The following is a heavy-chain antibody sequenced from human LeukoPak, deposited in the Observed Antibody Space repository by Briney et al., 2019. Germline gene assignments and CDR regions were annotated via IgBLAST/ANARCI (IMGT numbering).Heavy chain of an antibody. CDR3: ARSSRNTYYYDLYD. CDR1: GYTFTSCD. CDR2: MNPNSGNT. V-gene: IGHV1-8*03. J-gene: IGHJ3*01. D-gene: IGHD3-22*01. Sequence: ASVEVSCKASGYTFTSCDINWVRQATGQGLEWMGWMNPNSGNTGYAQKFQGRVTITRNTSISTAYMELSSLRSEDTAVYYCARSSRNTYYYDLYDWGQGTMDTVSS.